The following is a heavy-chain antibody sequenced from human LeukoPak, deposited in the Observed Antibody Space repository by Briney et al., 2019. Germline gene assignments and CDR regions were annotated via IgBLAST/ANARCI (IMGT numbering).Heavy chain of an antibody. CDR1: GGSISSGGYY. CDR3: ARSADFSGSPLAPLDN. D-gene: IGHD1-26*01. Sequence: SETLFLTCTVSGGSISSGGYYWRWFRQHPGKGLEWIGYIYYTGSTHYNPSLRSRLTMSVDTSTNQFSLKLTSVTAADTAVYYCARSADFSGSPLAPLDNWGQGTLVTVSS. V-gene: IGHV4-31*03. CDR2: IYYTGST. J-gene: IGHJ4*02.